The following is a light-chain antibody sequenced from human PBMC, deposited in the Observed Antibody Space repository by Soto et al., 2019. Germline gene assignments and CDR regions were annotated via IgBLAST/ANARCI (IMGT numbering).Light chain of an antibody. V-gene: IGKV3-20*01. CDR2: GAS. J-gene: IGKJ1*01. CDR1: QSVSSAN. Sequence: ETMMTQSPDTLSLSPGESATLSCRASQSVSSANFAWYQQKPGQAPRLLIYGASSRATGIPDRFSGSGSGTEFTLTISRLEPEDFEVYYCQQYNDWPWTFGQGTKVDIK. CDR3: QQYNDWPWT.